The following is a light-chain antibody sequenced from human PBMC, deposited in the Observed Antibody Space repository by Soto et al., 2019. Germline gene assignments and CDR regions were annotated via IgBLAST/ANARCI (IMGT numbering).Light chain of an antibody. J-gene: IGLJ1*01. CDR2: EVS. CDR3: SSYTSSSILGV. V-gene: IGLV2-14*01. Sequence: QSALTQFASVSGSPGQTITISCIGTSSDVGGYNYVSWYQQHPGKAPKLIISEVSNRPSGVSTRFSGSKSGNTASLTISGLQAEDEADYYCSSYTSSSILGVFGTGTKVTVL. CDR1: SSDVGGYNY.